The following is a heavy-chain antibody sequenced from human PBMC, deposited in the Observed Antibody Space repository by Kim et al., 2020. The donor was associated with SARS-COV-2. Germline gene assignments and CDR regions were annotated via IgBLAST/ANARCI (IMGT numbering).Heavy chain of an antibody. V-gene: IGHV3-21*01. CDR2: ITSSSRST. CDR3: AREGEGSDVFFDS. CDR1: GFTLNAYT. J-gene: IGHJ4*02. Sequence: GGSLRLSCAASGFTLNAYTMAWVRQAPGKGLEWVSSITSSSRSTYYADSVRGRFTVSRDNAQKLVFLLLNSLRVEDTAVYYCAREGEGSDVFFDSWGQG.